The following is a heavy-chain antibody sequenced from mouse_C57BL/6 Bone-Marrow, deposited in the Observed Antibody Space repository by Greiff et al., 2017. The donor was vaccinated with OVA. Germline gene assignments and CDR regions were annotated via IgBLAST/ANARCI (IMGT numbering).Heavy chain of an antibody. CDR1: GYTFTSYW. D-gene: IGHD1-1*01. Sequence: QVQLQQPGAELVKPGASVKLSCKASGYTFTSYWMHWVKQRPGQGLEWIGMIHPNSGSTNYNEKFKSKATLTVDKSSSTAYMQLSSLTSEDSAVYDCARWGIVAYPYAMDYWGQGTSVTVSS. V-gene: IGHV1-64*01. J-gene: IGHJ4*01. CDR2: IHPNSGST. CDR3: ARWGIVAYPYAMDY.